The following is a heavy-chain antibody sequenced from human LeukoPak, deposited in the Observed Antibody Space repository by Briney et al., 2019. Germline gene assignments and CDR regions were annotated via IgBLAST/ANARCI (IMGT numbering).Heavy chain of an antibody. V-gene: IGHV3-23*01. J-gene: IGHJ4*02. Sequence: GGSLRLSCAASGFTFSSYAMSWVRQAPGKGLEWVSAISGSGGSTYYADSVKGRFTISRDNSKNTLYLQMNSLRAEDTAVYYCAKGKKTRLRFLEWSPEYYFDYWGQGTLVTVSS. CDR1: GFTFSSYA. D-gene: IGHD3-3*01. CDR3: AKGKKTRLRFLEWSPEYYFDY. CDR2: ISGSGGST.